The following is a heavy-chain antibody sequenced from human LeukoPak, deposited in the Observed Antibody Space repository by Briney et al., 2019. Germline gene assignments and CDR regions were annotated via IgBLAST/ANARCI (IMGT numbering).Heavy chain of an antibody. CDR1: GYTFTSYA. CDR2: INAGNGNT. CDR3: ARAQWLAIDY. Sequence: GASVKVSCKASGYTFTSYAMHWVRQAPGQRLEWMGWINAGNGNTKYSQEFQGRVTMTRDTSTSTVYMELSSLRSEDTAVYYCARAQWLAIDYWGQGTLVTVSS. V-gene: IGHV1-3*03. D-gene: IGHD6-19*01. J-gene: IGHJ4*02.